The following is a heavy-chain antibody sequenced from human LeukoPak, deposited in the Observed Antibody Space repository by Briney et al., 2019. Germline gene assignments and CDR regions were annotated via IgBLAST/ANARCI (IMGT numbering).Heavy chain of an antibody. V-gene: IGHV3-48*03. D-gene: IGHD6-19*01. Sequence: GGSLRLSCAASGSSFNSFEMSWVRQAPGKGLEWVSYISSSGSTIYYADSVKGRFTISRDNAKNSLYLQMNSLRAEDTAVYYCARGWYNSGYYCDYWGQGTLVTVSS. J-gene: IGHJ4*02. CDR2: ISSSGSTI. CDR1: GSSFNSFE. CDR3: ARGWYNSGYYCDY.